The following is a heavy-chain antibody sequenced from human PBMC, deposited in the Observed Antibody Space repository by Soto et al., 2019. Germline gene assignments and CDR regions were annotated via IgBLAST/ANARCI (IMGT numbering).Heavy chain of an antibody. D-gene: IGHD3-22*01. Sequence: GGSLRLSCAASGFTFSSYAMHWVRQAPGKGLEWVAVISYDGSNKYYADSVKGRFTISRDNSKNTLYLQMNSLRAEDTAVYYCAVSSSGYLDYWGQGTLVTVSS. V-gene: IGHV3-30-3*01. CDR3: AVSSSGYLDY. CDR1: GFTFSSYA. J-gene: IGHJ4*02. CDR2: ISYDGSNK.